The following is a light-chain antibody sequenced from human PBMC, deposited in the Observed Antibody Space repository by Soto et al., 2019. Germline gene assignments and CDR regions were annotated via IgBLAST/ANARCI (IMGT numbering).Light chain of an antibody. Sequence: QSALTQPPSASGSPGQSVTISCTGTSRDVGGYNYVSWYQQHPGKAPKLMISEVSKRPSGVPDRFSGSKSGNTASLTVSGLQDEDEADYYCSSFAGNNNLVFGGGTKLTVL. CDR1: SRDVGGYNY. J-gene: IGLJ2*01. CDR2: EVS. V-gene: IGLV2-8*01. CDR3: SSFAGNNNLV.